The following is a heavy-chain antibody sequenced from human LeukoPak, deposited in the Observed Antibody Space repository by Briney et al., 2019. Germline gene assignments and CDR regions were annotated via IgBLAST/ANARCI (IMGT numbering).Heavy chain of an antibody. CDR2: IWYDGSNK. CDR1: GFTFSSYG. V-gene: IGHV3-30*02. CDR3: AKDRVGYCIDGLCFPVDY. D-gene: IGHD2-8*01. J-gene: IGHJ4*02. Sequence: GGSLRLSCAASGFTFSSYGMHWVRQAPGKGLEWVAFIWYDGSNKYYADSVKGRFTISRDNSKNTLYLQMISLRAEDTAVYYCAKDRVGYCIDGLCFPVDYWGQGTLVTVSS.